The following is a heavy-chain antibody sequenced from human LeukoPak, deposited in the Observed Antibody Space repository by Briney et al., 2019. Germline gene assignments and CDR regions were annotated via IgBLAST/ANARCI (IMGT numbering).Heavy chain of an antibody. CDR1: GFTFSRYG. Sequence: PRGSLRLSSAASGFTFSRYGISSVRQAPGKRLEWGSAISGSGGSTYYADSVKGRFTISRDNSKNTLYLQMNSLRVEDTAVYYCARDSKVLRGINWFDPWGQGTLVTVSS. V-gene: IGHV3-23*01. J-gene: IGHJ5*02. D-gene: IGHD3-16*01. CDR3: ARDSKVLRGINWFDP. CDR2: ISGSGGST.